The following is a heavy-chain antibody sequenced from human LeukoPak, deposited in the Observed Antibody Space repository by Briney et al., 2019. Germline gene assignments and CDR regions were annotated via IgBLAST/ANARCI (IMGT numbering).Heavy chain of an antibody. CDR3: ARDPIRDYDSSGYYSDAFDI. J-gene: IGHJ3*02. V-gene: IGHV4-34*01. CDR2: INHSGST. D-gene: IGHD3-22*01. Sequence: KPSETLSLTCAVYGGSFSGYYWSWIRQPPGKGLEWIGEINHSGSTNYNPSLKSRVTISVDTSKNQFSLKLSSVTAADTAVYYCARDPIRDYDSSGYYSDAFDIWGQGTMVTVSS. CDR1: GGSFSGYY.